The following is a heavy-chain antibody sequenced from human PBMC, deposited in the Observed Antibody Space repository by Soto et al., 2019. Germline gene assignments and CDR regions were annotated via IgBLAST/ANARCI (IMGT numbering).Heavy chain of an antibody. J-gene: IGHJ3*02. D-gene: IGHD5-12*01. CDR1: GYTFISYG. V-gene: IGHV1-18*01. CDR2: ISPYNGNT. CDR3: ARDQTKWLTDAFDI. Sequence: HVQLVQSGAEVKKPGASLKVSCKASGYTFISYGVSWVRQAPGQGPEWLGWISPYNGNTNYAQKFQGRITMTTDTSTSTVYMDLRSRRTDDTAVYYCARDQTKWLTDAFDIWGQGTKVVGSS.